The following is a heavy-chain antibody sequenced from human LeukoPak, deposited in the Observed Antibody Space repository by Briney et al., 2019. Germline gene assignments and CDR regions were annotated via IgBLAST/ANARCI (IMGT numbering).Heavy chain of an antibody. CDR2: ISAYNGNT. D-gene: IGHD2-15*01. CDR1: GYTFTSYG. CDR3: ARETDSRYCSGGSCRKVEFDY. V-gene: IGHV1-18*01. J-gene: IGHJ4*02. Sequence: ASVKVSCKASGYTFTSYGTSWVRQAPGQGLEWMGWISAYNGNTNYAQKLQGRVTMTTDTSTSTAYMELRSLRSDDTAVYYCARETDSRYCSGGSCRKVEFDYWGQGTLVTVSS.